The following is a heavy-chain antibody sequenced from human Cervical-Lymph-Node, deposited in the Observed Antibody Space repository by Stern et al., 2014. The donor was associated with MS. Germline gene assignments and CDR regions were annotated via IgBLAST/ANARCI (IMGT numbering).Heavy chain of an antibody. CDR1: GFTLDDYA. CDR2: ISWNSGKI. J-gene: IGHJ6*02. CDR3: SKPFYPSFGIDV. V-gene: IGHV3-9*01. D-gene: IGHD3-16*02. Sequence: VQLGQSGGGLVQPGRSLRLSCEASGFTLDDYAMHWVRQGPGKGLERVSGISWNSGKIGYADSVKGRFTISRDNAKNSLYLQMNSSRGWDTALFYCSKPFYPSFGIDVWGQGTTVTVSS.